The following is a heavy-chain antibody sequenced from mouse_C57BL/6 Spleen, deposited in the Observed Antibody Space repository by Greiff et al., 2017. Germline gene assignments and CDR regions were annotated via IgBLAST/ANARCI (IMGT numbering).Heavy chain of an antibody. CDR2: ISSGSSTI. CDR1: GFTFSDYG. J-gene: IGHJ3*01. V-gene: IGHV5-17*01. CDR3: ANTAQATAWFAY. D-gene: IGHD3-2*02. Sequence: DVQLVESGGGLVKPGGSLKLSCAASGFTFSDYGMHWVRQAPEKGLEWVAYISSGSSTIYYADTVKGRFTISRDNAKNTLFLQMTSLRSEDTAMYYCANTAQATAWFAYWGQGTLVTVSA.